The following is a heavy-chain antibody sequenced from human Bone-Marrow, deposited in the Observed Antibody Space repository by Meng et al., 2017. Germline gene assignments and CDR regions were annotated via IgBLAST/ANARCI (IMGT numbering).Heavy chain of an antibody. J-gene: IGHJ4*02. D-gene: IGHD3-3*01. CDR1: GGSFSGYY. CDR2: INHSGST. CDR3: ARASPRRGFLEWLYYFDY. Sequence: SETLSLTCAVYGGSFSGYYWSWIRQPPGKGLEWIGEINHSGSTNYNPSLKSRVTISVDTSKKQFSLKLSSVTAADTAVYYCARASPRRGFLEWLYYFDYWGQGTLVTVSS. V-gene: IGHV4-34*01.